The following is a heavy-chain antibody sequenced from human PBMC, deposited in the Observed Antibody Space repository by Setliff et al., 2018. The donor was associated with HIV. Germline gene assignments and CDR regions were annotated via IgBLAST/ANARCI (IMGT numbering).Heavy chain of an antibody. CDR3: AKNKGYSSSWYGY. J-gene: IGHJ4*02. D-gene: IGHD6-13*01. Sequence: GGSLRLSCAASGFTFRSYEMNWVRQAPGKGLEWVSYISRSGSTIHYADSVEGRFTISRDNAKNSLYLQMNSLRAEDTAVYYCAKNKGYSSSWYGYWGQGTLVTVSS. V-gene: IGHV3-48*03. CDR2: ISRSGSTI. CDR1: GFTFRSYE.